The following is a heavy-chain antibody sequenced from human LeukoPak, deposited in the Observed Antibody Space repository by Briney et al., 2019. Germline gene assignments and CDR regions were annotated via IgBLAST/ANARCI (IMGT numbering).Heavy chain of an antibody. CDR1: GFTFSSYG. CDR3: AKDQDRYFDWLSSGYFDY. Sequence: PGRSLRLSCAASGFTFSSYGMHWVRRAPGKGLEWVAVISYDGSNKYYADSVKGRFTISRDNSKNTLYLQMNSLRAEDTAVYYCAKDQDRYFDWLSSGYFDYWGQGTLVTVSS. J-gene: IGHJ4*02. V-gene: IGHV3-30*18. CDR2: ISYDGSNK. D-gene: IGHD3-9*01.